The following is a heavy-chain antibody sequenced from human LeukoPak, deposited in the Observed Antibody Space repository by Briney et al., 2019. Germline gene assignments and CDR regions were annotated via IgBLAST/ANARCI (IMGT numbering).Heavy chain of an antibody. V-gene: IGHV3-33*01. D-gene: IGHD3-10*01. J-gene: IGHJ6*02. CDR3: ARGGSMVRGVIISRYYYYGMDV. CDR1: GFTFSSYG. CDR2: IWYDGSNK. Sequence: GGSLRLSCAASGFTFSSYGMHWVRQAPGKGLEWVAVIWYDGSNKYYADSVKGRFTISRDNSKNTLYLQMNSLRAEDTAVYYCARGGSMVRGVIISRYYYYGMDVWGQGTTVTVSS.